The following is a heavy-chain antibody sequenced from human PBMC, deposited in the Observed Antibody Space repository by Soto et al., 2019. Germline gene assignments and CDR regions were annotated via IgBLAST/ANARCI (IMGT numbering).Heavy chain of an antibody. J-gene: IGHJ4*02. D-gene: IGHD6-19*01. CDR2: ISYDGSNK. V-gene: IGHV3-30*18. Sequence: QVQLVESGGGVVQPGRSLRLSCAASGFTFSSYGTHWVRQAPGKGLEWVAVISYDGSNKYYADSVKGRFTISRDNSKNTLYLQMNSLRAEDTAVYYCAKSSRLVAGYYFDYWGQGTQVTVSS. CDR1: GFTFSSYG. CDR3: AKSSRLVAGYYFDY.